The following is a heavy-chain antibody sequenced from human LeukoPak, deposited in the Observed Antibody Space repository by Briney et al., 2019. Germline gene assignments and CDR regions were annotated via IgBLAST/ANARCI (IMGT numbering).Heavy chain of an antibody. CDR2: ISAYNGDT. D-gene: IGHD1-26*01. CDR3: ARGSYYDY. J-gene: IGHJ4*02. CDR1: GYTFTTYG. Sequence: GASVKVSCKASGYTFTTYGISWVRQAPGQGLEWMGWISAYNGDTNYEQKFQGRVTMTTEKSTSTAYMELRRLTSDDTAVYYCARGSYYDYRGQGTLVTVSS. V-gene: IGHV1-18*01.